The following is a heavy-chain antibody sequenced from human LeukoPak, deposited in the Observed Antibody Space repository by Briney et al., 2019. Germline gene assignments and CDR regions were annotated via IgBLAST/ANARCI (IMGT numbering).Heavy chain of an antibody. CDR2: ISWNSGSI. CDR1: GFTFDDYA. J-gene: IGHJ6*02. V-gene: IGHV3-9*01. CDR3: AKEKIGMAV. Sequence: GGSLRLSCAASGFTFDDYAMHWVRQAPGKGLEWVSGISWNSGSIGYADSVKGRFTISRDNAKNSLYLQMNSLRAEDTALYYCAKEKIGMAVWGQGTTVTVSS.